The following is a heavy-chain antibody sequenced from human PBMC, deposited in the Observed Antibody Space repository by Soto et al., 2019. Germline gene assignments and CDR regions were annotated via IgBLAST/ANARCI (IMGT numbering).Heavy chain of an antibody. CDR1: GGSISSGGYY. CDR2: IYYSGST. CDR3: ARGSSRQRGTAYFDY. D-gene: IGHD2-2*01. J-gene: IGHJ4*02. Sequence: SETLSLTCTVSGGSISSGGYYWSWIRQHPGKGLEWIGYIYYSGSTYYNPSLKSRVTISVDTSKNQFSLKLSSVTAADTAVYYCARGSSRQRGTAYFDYWGQGTLVTVSS. V-gene: IGHV4-31*03.